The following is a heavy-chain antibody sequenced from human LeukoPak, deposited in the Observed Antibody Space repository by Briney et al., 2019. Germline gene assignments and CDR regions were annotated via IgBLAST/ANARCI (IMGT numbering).Heavy chain of an antibody. CDR3: ARVSCSGDRCYSLFDF. V-gene: IGHV1-46*01. D-gene: IGHD2-15*01. CDR2: INPSGGST. Sequence: ASVKVSFKASGYTFTSYYIHWVRQAPGQGLEWMGIINPSGGSTDYAQKFQGRVTMTRDTSTSTVYMELSSLRSEDTALYYCARVSCSGDRCYSLFDFWGQGTLVTVSS. CDR1: GYTFTSYY. J-gene: IGHJ4*02.